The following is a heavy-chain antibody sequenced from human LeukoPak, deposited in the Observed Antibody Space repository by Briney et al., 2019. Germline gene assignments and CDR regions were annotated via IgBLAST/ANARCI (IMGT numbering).Heavy chain of an antibody. CDR3: AKSLDAQAVADPFDY. V-gene: IGHV3-30*18. J-gene: IGHJ4*02. Sequence: GGSLRLSCAASGFIFSTYDMHWVRQAPGKGLEWVAVVSDDGSNIYHAASVQGRFTISRDNSKNTLYLQMNSLRAEDTAVYYCAKSLDAQAVADPFDYWGQGTLVTVSS. CDR2: VSDDGSNI. CDR1: GFIFSTYD. D-gene: IGHD6-19*01.